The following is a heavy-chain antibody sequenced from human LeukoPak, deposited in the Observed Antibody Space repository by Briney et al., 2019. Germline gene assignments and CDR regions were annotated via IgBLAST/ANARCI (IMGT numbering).Heavy chain of an antibody. Sequence: GGSLRLSCAASGLTFSNYWMTWVRQAPGKGLEWVADIKEDGSEKYYVDSVKGRFTISRDNARNSLFLQMDSLRSEDTAVYYCVKNSGWYRLDCWGQGTLVTVSS. CDR1: GLTFSNYW. J-gene: IGHJ4*02. D-gene: IGHD6-13*01. CDR2: IKEDGSEK. V-gene: IGHV3-7*03. CDR3: VKNSGWYRLDC.